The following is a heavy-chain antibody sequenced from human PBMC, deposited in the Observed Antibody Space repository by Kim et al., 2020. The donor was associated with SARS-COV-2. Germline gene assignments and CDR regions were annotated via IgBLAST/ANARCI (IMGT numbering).Heavy chain of an antibody. CDR1: GASISSRYY. V-gene: IGHV4-39*01. Sequence: SETLSLTCTVSGASISSRYYWAWIRQSPGKGLEWIGSMYYSGSTYRNPSLKSRVTISVDTSKNHFSLSVTSVTAADTAVYYCARHVTYSSSTGWFDPWGQGTLVTVSS. CDR3: ARHVTYSSSTGWFDP. CDR2: MYYSGST. J-gene: IGHJ5*02. D-gene: IGHD6-6*01.